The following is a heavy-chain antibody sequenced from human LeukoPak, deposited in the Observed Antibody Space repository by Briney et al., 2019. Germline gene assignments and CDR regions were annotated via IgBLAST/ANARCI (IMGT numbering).Heavy chain of an antibody. Sequence: SVKVSCKASGGTFSSYSISWVRQAPGQGLEWMGGIIPNFGTANYAQKFQGRVTTTPDESTSTAYLEPGSLSSEDTAVYYCASGELIYYFDYWGQGTLVTVSS. J-gene: IGHJ4*02. D-gene: IGHD1-1*01. CDR1: GGTFSSYS. CDR2: IIPNFGTA. CDR3: ASGELIYYFDY. V-gene: IGHV1-69*01.